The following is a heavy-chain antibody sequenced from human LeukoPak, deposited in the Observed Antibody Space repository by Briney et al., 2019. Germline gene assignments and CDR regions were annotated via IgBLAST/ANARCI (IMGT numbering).Heavy chain of an antibody. CDR3: AKDHKTSVYYYYMDV. CDR2: ISYDGSNK. CDR1: GFTFSSYA. J-gene: IGHJ6*03. Sequence: GGSLRLPCAASGFTFSSYAMHWVRQAPGKGLEWVAVISYDGSNKYYADSVKGRFTISRDNSKNTLYLQMNSLRPEDTAVYYCAKDHKTSVYYYYMDVWGKGTTVTVSS. D-gene: IGHD2-2*01. V-gene: IGHV3-30-3*01.